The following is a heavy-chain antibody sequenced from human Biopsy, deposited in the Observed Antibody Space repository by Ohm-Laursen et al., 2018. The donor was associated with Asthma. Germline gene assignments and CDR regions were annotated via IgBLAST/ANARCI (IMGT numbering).Heavy chain of an antibody. CDR1: GYTFTSYA. V-gene: IGHV7-4-1*02. CDR3: ARMISYYHEMRAPFFDY. CDR2: INTNTGNP. Sequence: SSVKVSCKVSGYTFTSYAMNWVRQAPGQGLEWMGWINTNTGNPTYAQGFAGRFVFSLDTSVSTAYLQISSLKAEDTAVYYCARMISYYHEMRAPFFDYWGQGTLVTVSS. D-gene: IGHD3-22*01. J-gene: IGHJ4*02.